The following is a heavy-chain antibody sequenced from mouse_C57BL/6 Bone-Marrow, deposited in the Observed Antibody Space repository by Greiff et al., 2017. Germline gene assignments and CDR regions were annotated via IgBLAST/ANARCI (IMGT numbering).Heavy chain of an antibody. CDR1: GYTFTDYY. V-gene: IGHV1-19*01. CDR3: ARRIYYDYERGYWYFDV. CDR2: INPYNGGT. D-gene: IGHD2-4*01. Sequence: VQLQQSGPVLVKPGASVKMSCKASGYTFTDYYMNWVKQSHGKSLEWIGVINPYNGGTSYNQKFKGKATLTVDKSSSTAYMELNSLTSEDSAVYYCARRIYYDYERGYWYFDVWGTGTTVTVSS. J-gene: IGHJ1*03.